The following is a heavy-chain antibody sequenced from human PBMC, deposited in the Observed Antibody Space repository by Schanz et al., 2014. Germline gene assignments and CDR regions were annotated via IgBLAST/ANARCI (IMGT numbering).Heavy chain of an antibody. Sequence: EVQLVESGGGLVQPRGSLRLSCAASGFTFSSYAMSWVRQAPGKGLEWVSGIGGSGDSTHYADSVKGRFIISRDNSKNTLYLQVNSLRAEDTAVYYCVKDDRGDVVVVAANYWGQGAQVIVSS. CDR2: IGGSGDST. CDR3: VKDDRGDVVVVAANY. V-gene: IGHV3-23*04. CDR1: GFTFSSYA. J-gene: IGHJ4*02. D-gene: IGHD2-15*01.